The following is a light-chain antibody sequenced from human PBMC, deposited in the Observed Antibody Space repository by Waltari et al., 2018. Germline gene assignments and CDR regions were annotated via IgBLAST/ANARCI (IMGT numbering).Light chain of an antibody. CDR2: AAS. J-gene: IGKJ4*01. Sequence: EIVMTQFPATLSVSPGQSATLSCRASQSVRSHLAWYQQNPGQAPRLLIYAASTRATGIPASFSGSGAGTEFTLTISSLQSEDFAVYYCQQYNNWPLTFGGGTKVEIK. CDR1: QSVRSH. CDR3: QQYNNWPLT. V-gene: IGKV3-15*01.